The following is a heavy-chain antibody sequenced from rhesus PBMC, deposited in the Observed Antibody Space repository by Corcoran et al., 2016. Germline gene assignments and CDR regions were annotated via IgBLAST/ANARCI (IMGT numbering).Heavy chain of an antibody. J-gene: IGHJ3*01. V-gene: IGHV4-160*01. CDR2: HLGSVEDT. CDR3: AKLISSWNNPAFDF. D-gene: IGHD1-20*01. CDR1: GRSFTSYD. Sequence: VQLQESGPGLVKPSATLTLTCAASGRSFTSYDWSWIRDSPGKGPEWVCGLAWLARHLGSVEDTDYTTPLKRRVTISIDTSKNQLPLQLTSVTAADTAVYFCAKLISSWNNPAFDFWGQGLRVTVSS.